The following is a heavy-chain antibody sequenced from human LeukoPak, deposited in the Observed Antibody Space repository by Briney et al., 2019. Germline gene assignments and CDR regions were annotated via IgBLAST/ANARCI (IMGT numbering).Heavy chain of an antibody. CDR3: ARAEWELDDAFDI. V-gene: IGHV4-61*02. CDR2: IYTSGST. CDR1: GGSISSGSYS. Sequence: TLSLTCTVSGGSISSGSYSWNWIRQPAGKGLEWIGRIYTSGSTNYNPSLKSRLTISVDTSKNQFSLKLSSVTAADTAVYYCARAEWELDDAFDIWGQGTTVTVSS. J-gene: IGHJ3*02. D-gene: IGHD1-26*01.